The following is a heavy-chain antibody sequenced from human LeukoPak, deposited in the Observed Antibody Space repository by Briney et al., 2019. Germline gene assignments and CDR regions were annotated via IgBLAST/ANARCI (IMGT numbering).Heavy chain of an antibody. J-gene: IGHJ4*02. V-gene: IGHV1-46*01. CDR2: INPSGGST. CDR3: ATQRGSYLWGTDFDY. CDR1: GYTFTSYY. D-gene: IGHD3-16*01. Sequence: GASVKVSCKASGYTFTSYYIHWVRQAPGQGLEWMGIINPSGGSTRYAQKFQGRATMTRDTSISTAYMELSRLRSDDTAVYYCATQRGSYLWGTDFDYWGQGTLVTVSS.